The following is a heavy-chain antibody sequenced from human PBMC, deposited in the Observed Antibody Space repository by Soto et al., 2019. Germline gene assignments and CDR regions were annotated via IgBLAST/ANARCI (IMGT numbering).Heavy chain of an antibody. J-gene: IGHJ6*02. Sequence: QLQLQESGPGLVKPSETLSLTCTVSGGSISSSSYYWGWIRQPPGKGLEWIGSIYYSGSTYYNPSLKSRVTISVDTSKNQFSLKLSSVTAADTAVYYCATQAVDTAMANAYYYYGMDVWGQGTTVTVSS. CDR2: IYYSGST. CDR1: GGSISSSSYY. V-gene: IGHV4-39*01. CDR3: ATQAVDTAMANAYYYYGMDV. D-gene: IGHD5-18*01.